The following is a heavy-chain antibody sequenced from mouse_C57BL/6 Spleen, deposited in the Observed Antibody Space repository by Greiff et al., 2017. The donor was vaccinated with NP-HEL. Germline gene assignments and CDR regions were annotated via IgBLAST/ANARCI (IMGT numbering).Heavy chain of an antibody. CDR2: IYPNYGTT. J-gene: IGHJ3*01. CDR1: GYSFTDYN. D-gene: IGHD1-1*01. Sequence: VQLKESGPELVKPGASVKISCKASGYSFTDYNLNWVKQSNGKSLEWIGVIYPNYGTTSYNQKFKGKATLTVDQSSSTAYMQLNSLTSEDSAVYYCARATVVATPFAYWGQGTLVTVSA. V-gene: IGHV1-39*01. CDR3: ARATVVATPFAY.